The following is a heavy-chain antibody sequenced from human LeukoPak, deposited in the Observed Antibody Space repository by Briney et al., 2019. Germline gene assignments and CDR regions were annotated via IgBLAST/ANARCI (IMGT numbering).Heavy chain of an antibody. D-gene: IGHD3-22*01. CDR2: ISASGGST. CDR1: GFTFSSYV. CDR3: AKEYYDSSGYYYSLDY. V-gene: IGHV3-23*01. J-gene: IGHJ4*02. Sequence: PGGSMRLSCAVSGFTFSSYVMSLVRQAPGKGLEWVSSISASGGSTYYADSVKGRFTISRDNSKNTLYLQMNSLRAEDTAVYNCAKEYYDSSGYYYSLDYWGQGTLVTVSS.